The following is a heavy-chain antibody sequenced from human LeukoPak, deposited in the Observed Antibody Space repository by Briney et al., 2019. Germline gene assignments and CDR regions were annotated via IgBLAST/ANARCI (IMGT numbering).Heavy chain of an antibody. CDR2: INHSGST. CDR1: GGSFSGYY. CDR3: ARTDSYDSSGYYYFDY. D-gene: IGHD3-22*01. V-gene: IGHV4-34*01. Sequence: SETLSLTCAVYGGSFSGYYWSWIRQPPGKGLEWIGEINHSGSTNYNPSLKSRVTISVDTSKNQFSLKLSSVTAADTAVYYCARTDSYDSSGYYYFDYWGQGTLVTVSS. J-gene: IGHJ4*02.